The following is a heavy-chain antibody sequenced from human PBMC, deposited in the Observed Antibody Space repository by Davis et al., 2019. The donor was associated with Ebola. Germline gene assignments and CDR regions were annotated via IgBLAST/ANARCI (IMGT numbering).Heavy chain of an antibody. J-gene: IGHJ3*02. D-gene: IGHD2-2*01. CDR3: AILGYCSSTSCYGAFDI. V-gene: IGHV3-30*03. CDR1: GFTFSSYG. Sequence: GGSLRLSCAASGFTFSSYGMHWVRQAPGKGLEWVAVISYDGSNKYYADSVKGRFTISRDNSKNTLYLQMNSLRAEDTAVYYCAILGYCSSTSCYGAFDIWGQGTMVTVSS. CDR2: ISYDGSNK.